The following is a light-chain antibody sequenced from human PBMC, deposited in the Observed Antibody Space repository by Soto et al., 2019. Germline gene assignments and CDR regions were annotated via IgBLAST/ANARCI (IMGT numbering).Light chain of an antibody. CDR1: QSVSSN. J-gene: IGKJ2*01. CDR3: QQYNNWPRT. CDR2: GAS. Sequence: EIVMTQSPATLSVSPGARATVSCRASQSVSSNLAWHQQKPGQAPRLLIYGASTRATGIPVRFSGSGSGTEFSLTIGSLPSEDFAVYYCQQYNNWPRTFGQGTKLEIK. V-gene: IGKV3-15*01.